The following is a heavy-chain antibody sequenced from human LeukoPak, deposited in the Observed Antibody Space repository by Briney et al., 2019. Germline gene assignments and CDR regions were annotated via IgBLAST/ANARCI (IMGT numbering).Heavy chain of an antibody. CDR2: IKQDGSEK. V-gene: IGHV3-7*01. J-gene: IGHJ4*02. CDR3: ARGGRILYGY. Sequence: GGSLRLSCAASGFTFSTYAMNWVRQAPGKGLEWVANIKQDGSEKYYVDSVKGRFTISRDNAKNSLYLQMNSLRAEDTAVYYCARGGRILYGYWGQGTLVTVSS. CDR1: GFTFSTYA. D-gene: IGHD2-8*01.